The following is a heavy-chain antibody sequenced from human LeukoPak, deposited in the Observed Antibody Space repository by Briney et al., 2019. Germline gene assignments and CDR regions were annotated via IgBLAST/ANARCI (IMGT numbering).Heavy chain of an antibody. CDR2: IYDSGST. Sequence: PSETLSLTCTVSGGSISSYYWSWIRQPPGKGLEWIGYIYDSGSTNYNPTLKSRVTISLEMSKNQFSLKVRSVTAADTAVYYCAREAVAGFFDYWGQGTLVTVSS. D-gene: IGHD6-19*01. CDR1: GGSISSYY. CDR3: AREAVAGFFDY. V-gene: IGHV4-59*01. J-gene: IGHJ4*02.